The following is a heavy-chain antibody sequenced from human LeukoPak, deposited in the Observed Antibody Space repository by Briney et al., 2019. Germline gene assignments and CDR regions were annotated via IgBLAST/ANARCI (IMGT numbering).Heavy chain of an antibody. CDR3: ARMSSSGYYSGY. Sequence: EASVKVSCKASGYTFTSYGLSWVRQAPGQGLEWMGWISAYNGNTNYAQKLQGRVTMTTDTSTSTAYMELRSLRSDDTAVYYCARMSSSGYYSGYWGQGTLVTVSS. J-gene: IGHJ4*02. V-gene: IGHV1-18*01. D-gene: IGHD3-22*01. CDR2: ISAYNGNT. CDR1: GYTFTSYG.